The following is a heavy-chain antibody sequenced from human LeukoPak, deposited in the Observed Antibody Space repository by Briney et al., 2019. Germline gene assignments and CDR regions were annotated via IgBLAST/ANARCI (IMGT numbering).Heavy chain of an antibody. CDR2: INHSGST. CDR1: GGSFSGYY. J-gene: IGHJ4*02. Sequence: PSETLSLTCAVYGGSFSGYYWSWIRQPPGKGLEWIGEINHSGSTNYNPSLKSRVTISVDTSKNQFSLELSSVTAADTAVYYCARASATVNSTPFDYWGQGTLVTVSS. D-gene: IGHD5-12*01. CDR3: ARASATVNSTPFDY. V-gene: IGHV4-34*01.